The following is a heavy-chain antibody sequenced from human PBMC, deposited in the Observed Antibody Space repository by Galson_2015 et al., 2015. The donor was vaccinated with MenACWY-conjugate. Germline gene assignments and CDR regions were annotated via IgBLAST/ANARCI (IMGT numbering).Heavy chain of an antibody. CDR2: VYFSGST. V-gene: IGHV4-39*07. J-gene: IGHJ5*02. Sequence: SETLSLTCTVSGGSVSSTTYYWGWIRQPPGKGLEWIGSVYFSGSTYYNASLKSRVTMSVDTSKNQFSLKLSSVAAADTAVYYCARDKWGYWFDLWGQGTRVTVSS. D-gene: IGHD2-15*01. CDR3: ARDKWGYWFDL. CDR1: GGSVSSTTYY.